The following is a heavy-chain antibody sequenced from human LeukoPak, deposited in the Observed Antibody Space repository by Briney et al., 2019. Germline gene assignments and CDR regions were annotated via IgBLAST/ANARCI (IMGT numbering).Heavy chain of an antibody. CDR1: GGSFSGYY. Sequence: SETLSLTCAVYGGSFSGYYWSWIRQPPGKGLEWIGEINHSGSTNYNPSLKSRVTISVDTSKNQFSLKLSSVTAADTAVYYCARSLRVVRGSGSDYWGQGTLVTVSS. CDR3: ARSLRVVRGSGSDY. V-gene: IGHV4-34*01. J-gene: IGHJ4*02. D-gene: IGHD3-10*01. CDR2: INHSGST.